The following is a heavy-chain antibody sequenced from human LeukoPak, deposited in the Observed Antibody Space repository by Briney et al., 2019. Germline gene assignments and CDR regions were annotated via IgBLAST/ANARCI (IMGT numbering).Heavy chain of an antibody. J-gene: IGHJ4*02. CDR2: NIGGGGTT. V-gene: IGHV3-23*01. Sequence: GGSLRLSCAASGFTIGNRAMGWFRQASGKGLEWVSLNIGGGGTTYYAGSVKGRFTVFRDTSRNTLHLQMNNLRAEDTALYYCARRGYNYGQFDLWGPGTLVTVSS. D-gene: IGHD5-18*01. CDR3: ARRGYNYGQFDL. CDR1: GFTIGNRA.